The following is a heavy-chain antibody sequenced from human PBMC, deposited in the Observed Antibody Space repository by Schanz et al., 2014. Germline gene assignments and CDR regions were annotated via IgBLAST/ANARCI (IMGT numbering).Heavy chain of an antibody. J-gene: IGHJ3*01. V-gene: IGHV1-24*01. CDR2: FDVEDGET. CDR3: ATNSPFRMVRGSNAFDA. D-gene: IGHD3-10*01. Sequence: QVQLVQSGAEVKKPGASVKVSCKASGYIFGSHGMTWVRQAPGKGLEWLGGFDVEDGETIYAQKFQGRVTMTEDTSTETAYMELSGLRSGDTAVYYCATNSPFRMVRGSNAFDAWGQGTMVTVSS. CDR1: GYIFGSHG.